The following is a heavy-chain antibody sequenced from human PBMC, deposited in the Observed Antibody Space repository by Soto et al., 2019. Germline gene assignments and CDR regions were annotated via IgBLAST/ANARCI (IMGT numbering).Heavy chain of an antibody. CDR2: IYYSGST. CDR3: GRVSGWVDY. J-gene: IGHJ4*02. Sequence: SQTLCLSKTVAEGSXVGYDGSWIRQPPGKGLEWIGYIYYSGSTNYNPSLKSRVTISVDTSKNQFSLKLSSVTAADTAVYYCGRVSGWVDYWGQGTLVTVSS. CDR1: EGSXVGYD. D-gene: IGHD1-26*01. V-gene: IGHV4-59*01.